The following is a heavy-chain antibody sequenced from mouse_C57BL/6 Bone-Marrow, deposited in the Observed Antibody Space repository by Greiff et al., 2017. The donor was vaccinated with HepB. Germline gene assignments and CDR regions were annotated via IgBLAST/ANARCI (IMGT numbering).Heavy chain of an antibody. Sequence: DVKLVESGGDLVKPGGSLKLSCAASGFTFSSYGMSWVRQTPDKRLEWVATISSGGSYTYYPDSVKGRFTISRDNAKNTLYLQMSSLKSEDTAMYYCARHGANGAYWGQGTLVTVSA. CDR3: ARHGANGAY. V-gene: IGHV5-6*02. J-gene: IGHJ3*01. CDR1: GFTFSSYG. CDR2: ISSGGSYT. D-gene: IGHD4-1*01.